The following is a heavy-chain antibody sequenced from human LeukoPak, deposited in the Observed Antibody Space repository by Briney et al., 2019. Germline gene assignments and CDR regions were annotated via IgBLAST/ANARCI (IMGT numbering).Heavy chain of an antibody. V-gene: IGHV4-38-2*02. CDR2: IYHSGST. J-gene: IGHJ4*02. D-gene: IGHD3-10*01. Sequence: SETLSLTCAVSGASISSGYYWGWIRQPPGKGLAWIGSIYHSGSTYYNPSLKSRVTISVDTSKNQFSLKLSSVTAADTAVYYCAREGRGYYGSGSTFDYWGQGTLVTVSS. CDR3: AREGRGYYGSGSTFDY. CDR1: GASISSGYY.